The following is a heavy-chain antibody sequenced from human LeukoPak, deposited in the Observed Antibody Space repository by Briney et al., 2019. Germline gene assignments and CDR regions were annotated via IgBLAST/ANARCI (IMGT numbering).Heavy chain of an antibody. CDR2: IYYSGST. J-gene: IGHJ4*02. CDR1: GGSISSYY. V-gene: IGHV4-59*12. CDR3: ARGGSSSVQVDY. Sequence: SETLSLTCTVSGGSISSYYWSWIRQPPGKGLEWIGYIYYSGSTNYNPSLKSRVTISVDTSKNQFSLKLSSVTAADTAVYYCARGGSSSVQVDYWGQGTLVTVSS. D-gene: IGHD6-6*01.